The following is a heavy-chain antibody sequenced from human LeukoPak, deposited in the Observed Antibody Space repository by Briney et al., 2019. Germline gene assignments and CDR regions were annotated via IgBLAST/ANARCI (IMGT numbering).Heavy chain of an antibody. CDR2: IIPIFGTA. V-gene: IGHV1-69*13. D-gene: IGHD5-12*01. J-gene: IGHJ6*03. CDR3: ARERGYSGYDAPYYMDV. Sequence: WASVKVSCKASGGTFSSYAISWVRQAPGQGLEWVGGIIPIFGTANYAQKFQGRVTITADESTSTAYMELSSLRSEDTAVYYCARERGYSGYDAPYYMDVWGKGTTVTVSS. CDR1: GGTFSSYA.